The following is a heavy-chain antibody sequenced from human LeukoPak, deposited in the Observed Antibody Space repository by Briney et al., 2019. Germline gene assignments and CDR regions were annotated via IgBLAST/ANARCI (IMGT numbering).Heavy chain of an antibody. D-gene: IGHD3-22*01. CDR1: GGTFSSYA. CDR3: ARVVYFPPYYYDSSGYYQGGFDY. Sequence: GASVKVSCKASGGTFSSYAISWVRQAPGQGLEWMGGIIPIFGTANYAQKFQGRVTITADESTSTAYMELSSLRSEDTAVYYCARVVYFPPYYYDSSGYYQGGFDYWGQGTLVTVSS. V-gene: IGHV1-69*13. CDR2: IIPIFGTA. J-gene: IGHJ4*02.